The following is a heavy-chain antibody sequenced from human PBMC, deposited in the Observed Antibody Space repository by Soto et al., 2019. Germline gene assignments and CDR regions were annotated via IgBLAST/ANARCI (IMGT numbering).Heavy chain of an antibody. Sequence: SGGSLRLSCAASGFTFGSYSINWVRQAPGKGLEWVSSISSSGSSIFYADSVKGRFTISRDNAKNTLYLQMNSLRAEDTAVYYCAGGSYYDILTGPLWGQGTLVTVS. CDR1: GFTFGSYS. D-gene: IGHD3-9*01. CDR2: ISSSGSSI. V-gene: IGHV3-21*04. J-gene: IGHJ4*02. CDR3: AGGSYYDILTGPL.